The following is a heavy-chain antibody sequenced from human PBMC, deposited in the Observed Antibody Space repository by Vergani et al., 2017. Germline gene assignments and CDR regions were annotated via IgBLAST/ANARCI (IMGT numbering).Heavy chain of an antibody. CDR1: GYSFTNYW. J-gene: IGHJ4*01. D-gene: IGHD3-22*01. Sequence: EVPLVQSGAEVKKPGESLKISCQISGYSFTNYWLGWVRQMPGKGLEWMGIIHPADSDTRYSPSFQGQVTISVDKSISTANLQRSSLRASDSAMYYCARLYGRDSSGSKYFDYWGQGTLVTVSS. V-gene: IGHV5-51*01. CDR2: IHPADSDT. CDR3: ARLYGRDSSGSKYFDY.